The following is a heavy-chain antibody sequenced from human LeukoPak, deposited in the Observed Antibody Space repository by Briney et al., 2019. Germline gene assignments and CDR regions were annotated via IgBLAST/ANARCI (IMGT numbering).Heavy chain of an antibody. D-gene: IGHD3-22*01. Sequence: PLETLSLTCTVSGGSISSYYWSWIRQPPGKGLEWIGYIYYSGSTNYNPSLKSRVTISVDTSKNQFSLKLSSVTAADTAVYYCARTATYYSNYYFDYWGQGTLVTVSS. V-gene: IGHV4-59*08. J-gene: IGHJ4*02. CDR1: GGSISSYY. CDR2: IYYSGST. CDR3: ARTATYYSNYYFDY.